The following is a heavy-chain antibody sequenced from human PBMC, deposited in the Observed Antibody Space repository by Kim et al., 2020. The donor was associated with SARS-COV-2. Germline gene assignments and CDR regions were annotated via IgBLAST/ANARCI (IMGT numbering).Heavy chain of an antibody. CDR3: ARDHRSSDYYGSGPELYFDY. CDR1: GFTFSSSW. J-gene: IGHJ4*02. CDR2: IKQDGSEK. Sequence: GGSLRLSCAASGFTFSSSWMSWVRQAPGKGLEWVANIKQDGSEKYYVDSVKGRFTISRDNAKNSLYLQMNSLRAEDTAVYYCARDHRSSDYYGSGPELYFDYWGQGTLVTVSS. V-gene: IGHV3-7*01. D-gene: IGHD3-10*01.